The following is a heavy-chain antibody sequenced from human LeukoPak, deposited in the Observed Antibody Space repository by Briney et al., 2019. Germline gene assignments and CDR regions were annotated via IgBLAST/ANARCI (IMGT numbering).Heavy chain of an antibody. V-gene: IGHV3-7*01. Sequence: AGGSLRLSCAASGFTFSSYWMTWVRQAPGKGLEWVANIRPDGSGTYYVDSVKGRFIVYRDNAKNSLYLQMNSLRTDDTAVYYCTTNRVAAAGDDWGQGTLVTVSS. CDR2: IRPDGSGT. J-gene: IGHJ1*01. CDR3: TTNRVAAAGDD. CDR1: GFTFSSYW. D-gene: IGHD6-13*01.